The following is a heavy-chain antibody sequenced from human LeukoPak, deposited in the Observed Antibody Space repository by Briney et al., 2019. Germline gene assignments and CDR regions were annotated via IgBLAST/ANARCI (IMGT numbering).Heavy chain of an antibody. V-gene: IGHV1-18*01. CDR1: GYTFTSYG. D-gene: IGHD3-22*01. CDR3: AREPPKNYYDSSGYLDY. Sequence: ASVKVSCKASGYTFTSYGISWVRQAPGQGLEWMGWISAYNGNTNYAQKLQGRVTMTTDTSTSTAYMELRSLRSDDTAVYYCAREPPKNYYDSSGYLDYWGQGTLVTVSS. J-gene: IGHJ4*02. CDR2: ISAYNGNT.